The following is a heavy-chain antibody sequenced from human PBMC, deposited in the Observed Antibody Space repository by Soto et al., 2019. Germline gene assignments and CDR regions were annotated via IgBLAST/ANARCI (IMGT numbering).Heavy chain of an antibody. CDR1: GGSVSSGDYY. D-gene: IGHD6-19*01. V-gene: IGHV4-61*08. Sequence: SETLSLTCTVSGGSVSSGDYYWSWIRQPPGKGLEWLGFIYFNGSTNYNPSLKSRVTISSDTSKNQFSLRLTSMTAADTAVYFCARDRPRTIYSSDYYYYGLDVWGQGTTVTVSS. CDR2: IYFNGST. CDR3: ARDRPRTIYSSDYYYYGLDV. J-gene: IGHJ6*02.